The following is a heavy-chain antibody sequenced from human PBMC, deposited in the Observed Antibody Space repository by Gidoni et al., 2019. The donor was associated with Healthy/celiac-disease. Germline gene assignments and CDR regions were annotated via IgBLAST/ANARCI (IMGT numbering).Heavy chain of an antibody. Sequence: EVQLVESGGGLVTRGGSLRLSCEASGFTFSSYSMNWVRQAPGKGLEWVASISSSSSYIYYADSVKGRFTISRDNAKNSLYLQMNSLRAEDTAVYYCARDIKKGATYYYYYGMDVWGQGTTVTVSS. D-gene: IGHD1-26*01. CDR3: ARDIKKGATYYYYYGMDV. CDR2: ISSSSSYI. CDR1: GFTFSSYS. J-gene: IGHJ6*02. V-gene: IGHV3-21*01.